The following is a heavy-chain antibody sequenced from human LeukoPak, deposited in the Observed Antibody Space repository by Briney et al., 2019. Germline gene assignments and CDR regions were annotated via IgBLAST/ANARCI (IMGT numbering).Heavy chain of an antibody. J-gene: IGHJ4*01. D-gene: IGHD5-24*01. V-gene: IGHV3-30*11. CDR3: APAPRWLQFLWYFDS. CDR1: GFTFSSYA. CDR2: MSYDGRNK. Sequence: GGSLRLSCAASGFTFSSYAMHWVRQAPGKGREWVAVMSYDGRNKFYADPVKGRLTISRDNPTNPLYLQLNSLTAEETAAYYCAPAPRWLQFLWYFDSSGHGTLVTVSS.